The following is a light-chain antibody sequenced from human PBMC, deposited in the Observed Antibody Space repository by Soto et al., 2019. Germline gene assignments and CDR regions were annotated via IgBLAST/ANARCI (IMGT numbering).Light chain of an antibody. CDR2: DLS. J-gene: IGKJ2*02. CDR1: QSVSSTY. Sequence: EIVLTQSPCTLSLSPGESATLSCRASQSVSSTYLAWYQQKPGQAPRLLIYDLSRRTTGIPDRFSASGSGTDFTLTISRLEPEDFAVYYCQQYGSSPRTFGQGTKLEI. V-gene: IGKV3-20*01. CDR3: QQYGSSPRT.